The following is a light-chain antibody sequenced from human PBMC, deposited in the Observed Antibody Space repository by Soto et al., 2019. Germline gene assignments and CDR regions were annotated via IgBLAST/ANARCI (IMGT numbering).Light chain of an antibody. V-gene: IGKV1-39*01. Sequence: DIQVTQSPSSLSASVGDRVTISCRASQSIGTYLNWYQQRPGTAPRLLIYRASSVKSGVPPRFSGSGSGRDFTLTISRLRPEDIATYFCQHSFSSPPWAFGQGTKVEVK. J-gene: IGKJ1*01. CDR1: QSIGTY. CDR2: RAS. CDR3: QHSFSSPPWA.